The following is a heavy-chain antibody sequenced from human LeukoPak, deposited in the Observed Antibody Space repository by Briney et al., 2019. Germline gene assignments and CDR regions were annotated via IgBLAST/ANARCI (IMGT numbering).Heavy chain of an antibody. CDR3: ARGGRVQLERRPWFDP. CDR1: GYTFTSYG. D-gene: IGHD1-1*01. V-gene: IGHV1-18*01. J-gene: IGHJ5*02. CDR2: ISAYNGNT. Sequence: ASVKDSCKASGYTFTSYGISWVRQAPGQGLEWMGWISAYNGNTNYAQKLQGRVTMTTDTSTSTAYMELRSLRSDDTAVYYCARGGRVQLERRPWFDPWGQGTLVTVSS.